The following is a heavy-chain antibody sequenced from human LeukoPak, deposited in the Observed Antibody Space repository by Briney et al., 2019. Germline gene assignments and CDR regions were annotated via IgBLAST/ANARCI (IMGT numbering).Heavy chain of an antibody. Sequence: PSETLSLTCAVSGVSFNNYYWSLVRQTPGKGLEWIGEINHSGYTNDSPSLKSRVNLSIDTSRKQFSLNLRSVTVADTGIYYCTRMTTGHDYWGQGTLVTVSS. J-gene: IGHJ4*02. CDR2: INHSGYT. CDR1: GVSFNNYY. V-gene: IGHV4-34*01. CDR3: TRMTTGHDY. D-gene: IGHD4-17*01.